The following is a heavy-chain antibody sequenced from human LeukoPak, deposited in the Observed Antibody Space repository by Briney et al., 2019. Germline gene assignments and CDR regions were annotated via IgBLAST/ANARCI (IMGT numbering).Heavy chain of an antibody. V-gene: IGHV3-21*01. D-gene: IGHD3-22*01. J-gene: IGHJ4*02. Sequence: GGSLRLSCAASGFTFSSYSMNWVRQAPGKGLELVSSISSSSSYIYYADSVKGRFTISRDNAKNSLYLQMNSLRAEDTAVYYCARDGYYYDSSGYRDYWGQGTLVTVSS. CDR1: GFTFSSYS. CDR2: ISSSSSYI. CDR3: ARDGYYYDSSGYRDY.